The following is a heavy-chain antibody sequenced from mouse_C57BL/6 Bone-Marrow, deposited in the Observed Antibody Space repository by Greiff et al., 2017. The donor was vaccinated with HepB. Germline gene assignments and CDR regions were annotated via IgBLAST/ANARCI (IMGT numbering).Heavy chain of an antibody. CDR1: GYTFTDYN. CDR2: INPNNGGT. CDR3: ARWDYDYAVPFAY. V-gene: IGHV1-18*01. D-gene: IGHD2-4*01. Sequence: VQLQQSGPELVKPGASVKIPCKASGYTFTDYNMDWVKQSHGKSLEWIGDINPNNGGTIYNQKFKGKATLTVDKSSSTAYMELRSLTSEDTAVYYCARWDYDYAVPFAYWGQGTLVTVSA. J-gene: IGHJ3*01.